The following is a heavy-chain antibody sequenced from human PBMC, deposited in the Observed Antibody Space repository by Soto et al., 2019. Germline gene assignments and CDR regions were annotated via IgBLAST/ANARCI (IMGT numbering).Heavy chain of an antibody. CDR2: IWHDGSNK. D-gene: IGHD5-12*01. CDR3: SREVWGGYDIDY. Sequence: QVQLVESGGGVVQPGRSLRLSCAASGFTFSSYGMHWVRQAPGKGLEWVAVIWHDGSNKYYADSVKGRFTISRDNSKNALYLQMNSLRAEETAVYYCSREVWGGYDIDYWGQGTLVTVSS. V-gene: IGHV3-33*01. CDR1: GFTFSSYG. J-gene: IGHJ4*02.